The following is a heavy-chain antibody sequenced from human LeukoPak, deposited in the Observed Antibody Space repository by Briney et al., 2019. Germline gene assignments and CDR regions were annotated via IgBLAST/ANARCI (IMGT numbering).Heavy chain of an antibody. Sequence: GESLKISCKGSGYSFTSYWIGWVRQMPGKGLEWMGIIYPGDSDTRYSPSFQGQVTISADKSISTAYLQWSSLKASDTAMYYCARHSYDSSGYYERPYYYYGMDVWGQGTTVTVSS. CDR2: IYPGDSDT. CDR3: ARHSYDSSGYYERPYYYYGMDV. V-gene: IGHV5-51*01. D-gene: IGHD3-22*01. CDR1: GYSFTSYW. J-gene: IGHJ6*02.